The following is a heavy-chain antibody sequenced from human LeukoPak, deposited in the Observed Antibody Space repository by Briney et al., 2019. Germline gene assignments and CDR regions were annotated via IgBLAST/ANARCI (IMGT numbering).Heavy chain of an antibody. J-gene: IGHJ4*02. CDR1: GFTFSNAW. V-gene: IGHV3-15*01. Sequence: NPGGSLRLSCAASGFTFSNAWMSWVRQAPGKGLEWVGRIKSKTDGGTTDYAAPVKGRFTISRDDSKNTLYLQMNSLRAEDTAVYYCAKDARRTSGWYFFDYWGQGTLVTVSS. CDR3: AKDARRTSGWYFFDY. D-gene: IGHD6-19*01. CDR2: IKSKTDGGTT.